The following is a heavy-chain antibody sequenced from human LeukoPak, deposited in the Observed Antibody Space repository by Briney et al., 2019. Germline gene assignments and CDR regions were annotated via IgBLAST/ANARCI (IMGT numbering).Heavy chain of an antibody. CDR3: ARRWGEGPQRAFDS. Sequence: PGGSLRLSCAASGFTVSSNYMSWVRQAPGKGLEWVSVIYSGGSTYYAGSVKGRFTISRDNSKNTLYLQMNSLRAEDTAVYYCARRWGEGPQRAFDSWGQGTLVTVSS. J-gene: IGHJ4*02. CDR1: GFTVSSNY. D-gene: IGHD3-16*01. CDR2: IYSGGST. V-gene: IGHV3-53*01.